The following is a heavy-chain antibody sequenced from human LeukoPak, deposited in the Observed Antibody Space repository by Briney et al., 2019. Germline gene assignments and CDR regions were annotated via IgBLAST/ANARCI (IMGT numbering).Heavy chain of an antibody. CDR3: ASHVDCSSTSCSGGYYYYMDV. CDR2: IIPIFGTA. CDR1: GGTFSSYA. V-gene: IGHV1-69*13. Sequence: SVKVSCKASGGTFSSYAISWVRQAPGQGLEWMGGIIPIFGTANYAQKFQGRVTITADESTSTAYMELSSLRSEDTAVYYCASHVDCSSTSCSGGYYYYMDVWGKGTTVTVSS. D-gene: IGHD2-2*01. J-gene: IGHJ6*03.